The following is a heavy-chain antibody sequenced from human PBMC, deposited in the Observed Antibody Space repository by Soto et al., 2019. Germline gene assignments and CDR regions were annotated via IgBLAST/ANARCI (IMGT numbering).Heavy chain of an antibody. CDR3: AKAGSSAYYYYYMDV. CDR1: GFTFDDYA. J-gene: IGHJ6*03. D-gene: IGHD6-6*01. V-gene: IGHV3-9*01. Sequence: GGSLRLSCAASGFTFDDYAMHWVRQAPGKGLEWVSGISWNSGSIGYADSVKGRFTISRDNAKNSLYLQMNSLRAEDTALYYCAKAGSSAYYYYYMDVWGKGTTVTVSS. CDR2: ISWNSGSI.